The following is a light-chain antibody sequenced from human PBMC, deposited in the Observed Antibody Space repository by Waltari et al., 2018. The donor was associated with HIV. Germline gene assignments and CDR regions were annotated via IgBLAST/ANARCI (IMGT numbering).Light chain of an antibody. CDR2: DDN. V-gene: IGLV1-51*01. CDR1: SSNIGNNY. Sequence: QSVLTQPPSVSAAPGQKVTISCSGTSSNIGNNYYSWYQQLPGTAPKLLIYDDNKRPSGIPDRFSGSKSGTSATLDITGLQSGDEADYYCGTWDTSLSAGVVFGGGTKLTVL. CDR3: GTWDTSLSAGVV. J-gene: IGLJ2*01.